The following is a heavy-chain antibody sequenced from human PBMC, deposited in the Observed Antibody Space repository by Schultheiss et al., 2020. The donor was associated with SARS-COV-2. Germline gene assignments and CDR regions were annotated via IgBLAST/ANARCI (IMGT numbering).Heavy chain of an antibody. V-gene: IGHV3-30*07. Sequence: GESLKISCAASGFIFSSYAMHWVRQAPGKGLEWVALISFDGSNTYYADSVKGRFTISRDNAKNTLYLQMNSLRAEDTAVYYCARDLRFGYYYDSSGYGGQGTLVTVSS. CDR2: ISFDGSNT. D-gene: IGHD3-22*01. CDR1: GFIFSSYA. CDR3: ARDLRFGYYYDSSGY. J-gene: IGHJ4*02.